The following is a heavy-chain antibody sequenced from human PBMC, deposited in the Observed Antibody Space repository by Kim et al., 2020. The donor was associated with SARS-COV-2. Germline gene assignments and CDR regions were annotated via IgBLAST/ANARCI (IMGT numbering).Heavy chain of an antibody. CDR3: ARGTTYYYGSGSYGNFDY. D-gene: IGHD3-10*01. J-gene: IGHJ4*02. V-gene: IGHV1-69*13. CDR1: GGTFSSYA. CDR2: IIPIFGTA. Sequence: SVKVSCKASGGTFSSYAISWVRQAPGQGLEWMGGIIPIFGTANYAQKFQGRVTITADESTSTAYMELSSLRSEDTAVYYCARGTTYYYGSGSYGNFDYWVQGTLVTVSS.